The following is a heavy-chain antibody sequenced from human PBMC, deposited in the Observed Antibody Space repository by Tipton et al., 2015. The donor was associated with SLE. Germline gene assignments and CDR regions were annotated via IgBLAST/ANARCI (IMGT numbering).Heavy chain of an antibody. D-gene: IGHD6-6*01. CDR2: SRSKAYGGTP. CDR3: AREDGSSSY. V-gene: IGHV3-49*04. J-gene: IGHJ4*02. Sequence: SLRLSCKTSGFTFGDFAMSWVRQAPGKGLEWVGFSRSKAYGGTPEYAASVKGRFTISRDDSKGVAYLQMNSLRSEDTAVYYCAREDGSSSYWGQGTLVTVSS. CDR1: GFTFGDFA.